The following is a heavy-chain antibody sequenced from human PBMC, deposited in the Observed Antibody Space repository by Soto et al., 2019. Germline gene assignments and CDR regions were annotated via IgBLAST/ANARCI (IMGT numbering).Heavy chain of an antibody. CDR3: AKGSYPAIYSDFDY. D-gene: IGHD2-15*01. CDR1: GFTFSAYA. CDR2: ISYDASDK. J-gene: IGHJ4*02. V-gene: IGHV3-30*04. Sequence: LRLSCAASGFTFSAYAMHWVRQAPGKGMERVAMISYDASDKSYTDTLKGRFNISKDNAENTLYLQMNSLRAEDTAISFCAKGSYPAIYSDFDYWGQGALVTVSS.